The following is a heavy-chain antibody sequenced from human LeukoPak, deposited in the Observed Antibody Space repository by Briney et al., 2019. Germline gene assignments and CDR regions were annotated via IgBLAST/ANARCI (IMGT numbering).Heavy chain of an antibody. CDR1: GFTFTNYV. V-gene: IGHV3-30-3*01. J-gene: IGHJ6*03. CDR2: ISYGGTNK. CDR3: ERSPTYPYMDV. Sequence: GGSLRLSCAASGFTFTNYVIHWVRQPPGKGLEWLAVISYGGTNKYYADSVKGRFTISRDHSKSTVDLQMDSLGGADSDVYYCERSPTYPYMDVWGKGTTVTVSS.